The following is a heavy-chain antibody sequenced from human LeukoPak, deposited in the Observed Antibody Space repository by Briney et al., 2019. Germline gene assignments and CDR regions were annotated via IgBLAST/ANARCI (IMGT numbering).Heavy chain of an antibody. CDR3: AKSSSWYLDAFDI. V-gene: IGHV4-59*01. J-gene: IGHJ3*02. CDR1: GGSISSYY. Sequence: SETLSLTCTVSGGSISSYYWSWIRQPPGKGLGWIGYIYYSGSTNYNPSLKSRVSISVDTSKNQFSLKLSSVTAADTAVYYCAKSSSWYLDAFDIWGQGTMVTVSP. D-gene: IGHD6-13*01. CDR2: IYYSGST.